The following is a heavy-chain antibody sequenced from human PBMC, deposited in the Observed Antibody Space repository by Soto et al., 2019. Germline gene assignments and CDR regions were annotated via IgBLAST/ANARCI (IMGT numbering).Heavy chain of an antibody. Sequence: ASVKVSCKASGYTFTSYGISWVRQAPGQGLEWMGWISAYNGNTNYAQKLQGRVTMTTDTSTSTAYMELRSLRSDDTAVYYCASNDHYSSSQIPDYWGQGTLVTVSS. CDR3: ASNDHYSSSQIPDY. V-gene: IGHV1-18*01. CDR1: GYTFTSYG. D-gene: IGHD6-6*01. CDR2: ISAYNGNT. J-gene: IGHJ4*02.